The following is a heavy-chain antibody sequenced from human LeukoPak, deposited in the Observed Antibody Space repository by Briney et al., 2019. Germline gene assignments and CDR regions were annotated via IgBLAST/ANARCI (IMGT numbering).Heavy chain of an antibody. Sequence: KPSETLSLTCAVYGGSFSGYYWSWIRQPPGKGLEWIGEINHSGSTNYNPSLKSRVTISVDTSKNQFSLKLSSVTAADTAVYYCARPLGNGYSYWYFDLWGRGTLVTVSS. CDR1: GGSFSGYY. CDR3: ARPLGNGYSYWYFDL. CDR2: INHSGST. D-gene: IGHD3-22*01. V-gene: IGHV4-34*01. J-gene: IGHJ2*01.